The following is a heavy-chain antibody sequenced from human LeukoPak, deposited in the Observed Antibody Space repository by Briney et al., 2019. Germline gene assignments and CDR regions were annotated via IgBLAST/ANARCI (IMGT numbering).Heavy chain of an antibody. V-gene: IGHV3-7*01. J-gene: IGHJ4*02. CDR3: ARSRGDF. CDR1: GFIFTDYW. Sequence: GGSLRLSCAASGFIFTDYWMNWVRQAPGRGLEWLAGVKGDGSATSYVDSVKGGFTISRDNAKNSLYLQMTSLRADDTALYYCARSRGDFWGQGTLVTVSS. CDR2: VKGDGSAT.